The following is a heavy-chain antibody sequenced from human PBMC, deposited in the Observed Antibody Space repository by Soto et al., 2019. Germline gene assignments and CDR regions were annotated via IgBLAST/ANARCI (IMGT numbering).Heavy chain of an antibody. V-gene: IGHV5-10-1*01. Sequence: GESLKISCKGSGYSFAVYWITWVRQKPGKGLEWMGRIDPSDSQTYYSPSFRGHVTISVTKSITTVFLQWSSLRASDTAMYYCARQIYDSDTGPNFQFYFDSWGQGTPVTVSS. CDR3: ARQIYDSDTGPNFQFYFDS. D-gene: IGHD3-22*01. J-gene: IGHJ4*02. CDR2: IDPSDSQT. CDR1: GYSFAVYW.